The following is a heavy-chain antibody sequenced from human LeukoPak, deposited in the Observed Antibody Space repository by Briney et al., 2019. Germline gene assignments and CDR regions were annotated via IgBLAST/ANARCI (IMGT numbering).Heavy chain of an antibody. J-gene: IGHJ5*02. CDR2: LKGTGEK. CDR1: GFSFSSYA. D-gene: IGHD3-9*01. V-gene: IGHV3-23*01. CDR3: AKSQGKYDILTVS. Sequence: GGSLTLSCVASGFSFSSYAMSWVRQTPARGLEWVSSLKGTGEKYYADSVKGRFTLSRDDSRNTVYLQLNNLRAEDTAVYYCAKSQGKYDILTVSWGQGTLVTVSS.